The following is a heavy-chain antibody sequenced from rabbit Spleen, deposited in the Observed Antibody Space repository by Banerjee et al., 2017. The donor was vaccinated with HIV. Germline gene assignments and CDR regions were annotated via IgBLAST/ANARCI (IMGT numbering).Heavy chain of an antibody. Sequence: QSLEESGGDLVKPEGSLPLTCTASGFDFNSGYDMGWVRQAPGKGLEWVACAYAGSSGSTYSATWAKGRFTISKSSSTTVTLQMTGLTAADTATYFCARDTGSSFSTYGMDLWGPGTLVTVS. D-gene: IGHD8-1*01. V-gene: IGHV1S40*01. CDR1: GFDFNSGYD. CDR3: ARDTGSSFSTYGMDL. J-gene: IGHJ6*01. CDR2: AYAGSSGST.